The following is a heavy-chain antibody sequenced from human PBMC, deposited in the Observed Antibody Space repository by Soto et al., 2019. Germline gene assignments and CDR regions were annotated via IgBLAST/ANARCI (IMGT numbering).Heavy chain of an antibody. CDR1: GGSFSGYY. Sequence: SETLSLTCAVYGGSFSGYYWSWIRQPPGKGLEWIGEINHSGSTNYNPSLKSRVTISVDTSKNQFSLKLSSVTAADTAVYYCARVLVTMVRGVSYYFDYWGQGTLVTVSS. CDR2: INHSGST. V-gene: IGHV4-34*01. D-gene: IGHD3-10*01. CDR3: ARVLVTMVRGVSYYFDY. J-gene: IGHJ4*02.